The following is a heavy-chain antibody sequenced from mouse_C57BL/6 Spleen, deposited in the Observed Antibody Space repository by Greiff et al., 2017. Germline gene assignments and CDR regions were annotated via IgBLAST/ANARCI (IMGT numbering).Heavy chain of an antibody. CDR1: GFTFSSYA. V-gene: IGHV5-4*01. J-gene: IGHJ3*01. CDR3: ARDQGDPAWFAY. CDR2: ISDGGSYT. Sequence: EVKLMESGGGLVKPGGSLKLSCAASGFTFSSYAMSWVRQTPEKRLEWVATISDGGSYTYYPDNVKGRFTISRDNAKNNLYLQMSHLKSEDTAMYYCARDQGDPAWFAYWGQGTLVTVSA. D-gene: IGHD3-2*02.